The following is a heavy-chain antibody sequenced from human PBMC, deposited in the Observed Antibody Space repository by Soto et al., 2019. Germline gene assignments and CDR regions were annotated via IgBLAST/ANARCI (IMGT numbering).Heavy chain of an antibody. CDR3: TFPLVDV. D-gene: IGHD2-21*01. V-gene: IGHV3-23*01. J-gene: IGHJ6*02. CDR2: ISGSGGST. Sequence: EVQLLESGGGLVQPGGSLRLSCAASGFTFSSYAMSWVRQAPGKGLEWVSAISGSGGSTYYADSVKGRFTIHRDKSKNTLYLQMNRLRDPDTGVYYCTFPLVDVWGQGTTVTVS. CDR1: GFTFSSYA.